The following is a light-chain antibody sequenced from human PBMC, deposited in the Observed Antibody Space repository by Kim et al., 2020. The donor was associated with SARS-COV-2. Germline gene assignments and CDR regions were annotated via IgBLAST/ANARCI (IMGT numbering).Light chain of an antibody. Sequence: ASVGDRVTITCRASQSISSYLNWYQQKPGKAPKLLIYAASSLQSGVQSRFSGSGSGTDFTLTISSLQPEDFATYYCQQSYSTWLTFGGGTKVDIK. J-gene: IGKJ4*01. CDR3: QQSYSTWLT. CDR2: AAS. CDR1: QSISSY. V-gene: IGKV1-39*01.